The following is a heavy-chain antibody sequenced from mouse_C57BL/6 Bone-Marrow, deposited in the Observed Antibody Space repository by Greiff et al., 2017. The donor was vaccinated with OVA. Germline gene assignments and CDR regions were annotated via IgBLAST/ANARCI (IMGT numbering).Heavy chain of an antibody. V-gene: IGHV1-53*01. CDR1: GYTFTSYW. CDR3: ARGTTVVADPFAY. D-gene: IGHD1-1*01. J-gene: IGHJ3*01. Sequence: QVQLQQPGTELVKPGASVKLSCKASGYTFTSYWMHWVKQRPGQGLEWIGNINPSNGGTNYNEKFKSKATLTVDKSSSTAYMQLSSPTSEDSAVYYCARGTTVVADPFAYWGQGTLVTVSA. CDR2: INPSNGGT.